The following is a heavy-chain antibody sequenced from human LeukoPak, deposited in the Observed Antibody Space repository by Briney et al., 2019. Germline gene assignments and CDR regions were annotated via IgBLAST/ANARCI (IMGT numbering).Heavy chain of an antibody. V-gene: IGHV3-23*01. Sequence: GGSLRLSCAASGFTFSSYAMSWVRQAPGKGLEWVPAISGSGGSTYYADSVKGRFTISRDNSKNTLYLQMNSLRAEDTAVYYCAKDSMIVVVITVGYFDYWGQGTLVTVSS. J-gene: IGHJ4*02. D-gene: IGHD3-22*01. CDR1: GFTFSSYA. CDR3: AKDSMIVVVITVGYFDY. CDR2: ISGSGGST.